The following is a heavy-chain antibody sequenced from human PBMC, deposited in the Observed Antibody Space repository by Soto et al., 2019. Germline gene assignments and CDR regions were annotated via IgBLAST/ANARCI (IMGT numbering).Heavy chain of an antibody. D-gene: IGHD6-19*01. CDR2: IIGSGGST. V-gene: IGHV3-23*01. CDR3: AKAHLAIAVAGATYSYSGIDV. J-gene: IGHJ6*02. Sequence: EVQLLESGGGLVQPGGSLRLSCAASGFTFISYAMSCVRQAPGKGLEWVSAIIGSGGSTYYADSVQGRFTIPGDNSKNTLDPQMNRLRAEATAVYYCAKAHLAIAVAGATYSYSGIDVCCQEPTVTLS. CDR1: GFTFISYA.